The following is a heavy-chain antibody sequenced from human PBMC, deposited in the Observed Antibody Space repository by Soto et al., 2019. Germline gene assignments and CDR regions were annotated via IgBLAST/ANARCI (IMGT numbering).Heavy chain of an antibody. Sequence: EVQLLESGGGFMQPGGSLRLSCAASGFTPSSSDMSWVRQGPGKGLEWVSTIDGAGRITYYADSVKGRFTISRDNSKNTLYLQMESLGADDTAVYYCVKNSWWFHSWGQGALVTVSS. CDR2: IDGAGRIT. J-gene: IGHJ5*01. CDR1: GFTPSSSD. V-gene: IGHV3-23*01. CDR3: VKNSWWFHS.